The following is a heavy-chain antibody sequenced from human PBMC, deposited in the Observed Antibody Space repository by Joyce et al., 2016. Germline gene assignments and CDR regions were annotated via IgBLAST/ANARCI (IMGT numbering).Heavy chain of an antibody. V-gene: IGHV3-30*18. J-gene: IGHJ4*02. Sequence: QVKLVEYGVGVVHPGRSLRLSCAAYGLTLSNYGVHWVRQAPCNGLEFVSVMSYAGIYKYYADTVKGRFTISSDKSKNTVFLEMNSLRTEDTAMYYCAKILTATYSSGWFLDYWGQGTLVTVSS. CDR2: MSYAGIYK. D-gene: IGHD6-25*01. CDR1: GLTLSNYG. CDR3: AKILTATYSSGWFLDY.